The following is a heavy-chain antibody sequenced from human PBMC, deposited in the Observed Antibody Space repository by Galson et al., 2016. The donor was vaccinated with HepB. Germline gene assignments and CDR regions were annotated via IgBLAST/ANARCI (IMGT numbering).Heavy chain of an antibody. CDR2: ISSSSNKI. CDR1: GFRFSSYT. CDR3: ARDRGRDTLKPGSGTYYYYGVDV. V-gene: IGHV3-21*01. Sequence: SLRLSCAASGFRFSSYTMNWVRQAPAKGLEWVSSISSSSNKIFYADSVKGRFTVSRDNAKNALFRPLSSLRGEDTAVYFWARDRGRDTLKPGSGTYYYYGVDVWGRGTTVTVSS. D-gene: IGHD1-1*01. J-gene: IGHJ6*02.